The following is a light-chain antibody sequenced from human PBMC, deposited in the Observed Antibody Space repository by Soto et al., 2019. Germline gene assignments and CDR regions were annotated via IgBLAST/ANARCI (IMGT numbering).Light chain of an antibody. CDR1: QSVSSN. J-gene: IGKJ1*01. V-gene: IGKV3-15*01. CDR2: AVS. Sequence: EILMTQSPATLSVSPGERATLSCRAGQSVSSNLAWYQQKPGQAPRLLIYAVSTRATGIPARFSGSGSGTEFTLTINSLQSEDFAVYYCQQYNNWPPTWTFGQGTKVDIK. CDR3: QQYNNWPPTWT.